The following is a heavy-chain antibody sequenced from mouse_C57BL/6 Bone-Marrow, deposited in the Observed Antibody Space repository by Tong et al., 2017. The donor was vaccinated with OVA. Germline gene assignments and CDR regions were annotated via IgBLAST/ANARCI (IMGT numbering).Heavy chain of an antibody. V-gene: IGHV1S81*02. J-gene: IGHJ2*01. CDR3: TREAGLDY. CDR2: INPSNGGT. D-gene: IGHD3-2*02. Sequence: VQLQQSVAELVKPGASVKLSCKASGYTFTSYYMYWVKQRPGQGLEWIGEINPSNGGTNFNEKFKSKATLTVDKSSSTAYMQLSSLTSEDSAVYYCTREAGLDYWGQGTTLTVSS. CDR1: GYTFTSYY.